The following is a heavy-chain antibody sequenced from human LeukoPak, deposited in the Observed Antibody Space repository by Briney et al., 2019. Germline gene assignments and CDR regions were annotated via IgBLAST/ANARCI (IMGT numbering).Heavy chain of an antibody. CDR1: GASFSGYY. D-gene: IGHD3-16*01. V-gene: IGHV4-34*01. CDR2: INHSGST. Sequence: SETLSLTCAVYGASFSGYYWSWIRQPPGKGLEWIGEINHSGSTNYNPSLKSRVTISVDTSKNQFSLKLSPVTAADTAVYYCARGGDSGLEYYYGMDVWGQGTTVTVSS. J-gene: IGHJ6*02. CDR3: ARGGDSGLEYYYGMDV.